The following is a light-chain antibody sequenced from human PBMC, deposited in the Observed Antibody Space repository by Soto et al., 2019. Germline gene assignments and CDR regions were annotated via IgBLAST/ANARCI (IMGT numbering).Light chain of an antibody. V-gene: IGKV3-20*01. Sequence: EIVLTQYPGTLSLSPGERATLSFRASQSVSSSYLAWYQQKPGQAPRLLIYGASTRATGIPARFSGSGSGTEFTLTISSLQSEDFAVYYCQQYGSSRWTFGQGTKVDNK. CDR1: QSVSSSY. J-gene: IGKJ1*01. CDR2: GAS. CDR3: QQYGSSRWT.